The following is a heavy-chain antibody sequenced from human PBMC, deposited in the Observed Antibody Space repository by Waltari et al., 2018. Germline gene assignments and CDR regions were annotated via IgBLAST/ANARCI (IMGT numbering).Heavy chain of an antibody. CDR3: ARDGFPDDYGDYLGY. Sequence: EVPLVESGGGLIQPGGSLRLSCAASGFTVTDNYISWVRQAPGKGLEGVSVIYTDGRTYYADSVKGRFTVSRDDSKNTLYLQMNSLRAEDTAMYYCARDGFPDDYGDYLGYWGQGTLVTVSS. V-gene: IGHV3-53*01. CDR1: GFTVTDNY. CDR2: IYTDGRT. D-gene: IGHD4-17*01. J-gene: IGHJ4*02.